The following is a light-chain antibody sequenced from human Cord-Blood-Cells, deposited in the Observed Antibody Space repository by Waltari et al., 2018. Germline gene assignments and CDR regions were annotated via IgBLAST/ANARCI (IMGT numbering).Light chain of an antibody. V-gene: IGKV1-9*01. CDR3: QQLNSYLPLT. Sequence: IQLTQSPSSLSASVGDRVTITCRASQGISSYLAWYQQKPGKAPKLLIYAASTLQSGVPSRFSGSGSGTDFTFTISSLQPEDFATYYCQQLNSYLPLTFGGGTKVEIK. CDR1: QGISSY. CDR2: AAS. J-gene: IGKJ4*01.